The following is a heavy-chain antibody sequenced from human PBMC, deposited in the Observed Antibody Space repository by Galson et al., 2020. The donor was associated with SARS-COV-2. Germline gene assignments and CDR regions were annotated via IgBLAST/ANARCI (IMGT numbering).Heavy chain of an antibody. D-gene: IGHD4-17*01. V-gene: IGHV4-39*02. CDR3: ARELYGDYRFDY. Sequence: ETSETLSLTCTVSGGSISSSSYYWGWIRQPPGKGLEWIGSIYYSGSTYYNPSLKSRVTISVDTSKNQFSLKLSSVTAADTAVYYCARELYGDYRFDYWGQGTLVTVSS. CDR1: GGSISSSSYY. J-gene: IGHJ4*02. CDR2: IYYSGST.